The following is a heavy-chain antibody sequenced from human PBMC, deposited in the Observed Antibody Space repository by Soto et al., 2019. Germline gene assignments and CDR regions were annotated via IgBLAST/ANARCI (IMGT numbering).Heavy chain of an antibody. CDR2: ISGSGGST. Sequence: GGSLRLSCVASGFTFSSYAMSWVRQAPGKGLEWVSAISGSGGSTYYADSVKGRFTISRDNSKNTLYLQMNSLRAEDTAVYYCATHCSGGSCNPSAAAEYFQHWGQGTLVTVSS. CDR3: ATHCSGGSCNPSAAAEYFQH. V-gene: IGHV3-23*01. D-gene: IGHD2-15*01. J-gene: IGHJ1*01. CDR1: GFTFSSYA.